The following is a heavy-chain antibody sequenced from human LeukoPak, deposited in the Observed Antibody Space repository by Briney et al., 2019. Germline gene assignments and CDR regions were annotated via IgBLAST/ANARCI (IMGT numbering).Heavy chain of an antibody. CDR2: ISSSGSTI. CDR3: ARIPPIGYSSGWFDYYYYGMDV. Sequence: GGSLRLSCAASGFTFSSYEMNWVRQAPGKGLEWVSYISSSGSTIYYADSVKGRFTICRDNAKNSLYLQMNSLRAEDTAVYYCARIPPIGYSSGWFDYYYYGMDVWGQGTTVTVSS. V-gene: IGHV3-48*03. CDR1: GFTFSSYE. D-gene: IGHD6-19*01. J-gene: IGHJ6*02.